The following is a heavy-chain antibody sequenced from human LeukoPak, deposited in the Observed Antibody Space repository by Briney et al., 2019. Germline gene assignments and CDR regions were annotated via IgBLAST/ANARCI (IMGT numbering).Heavy chain of an antibody. D-gene: IGHD3-22*01. CDR1: GGSISSGSYY. CDR2: IYTSGST. V-gene: IGHV4-61*02. CDR3: ARGPYYFDSSGAFDI. J-gene: IGHJ3*02. Sequence: SETLSLTCTVSGGSISSGSYYWSWIRQPAGKGLEWIGRIYTSGSTNYNPSLKNRVTISVDTSKNQFSLKLSSVTAADTAVYYCARGPYYFDSSGAFDIWGQGTMVTVSS.